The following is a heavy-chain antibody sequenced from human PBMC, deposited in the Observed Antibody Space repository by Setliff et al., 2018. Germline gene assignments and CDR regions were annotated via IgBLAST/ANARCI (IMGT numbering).Heavy chain of an antibody. J-gene: IGHJ6*03. Sequence: GSLRLSCAASGFTFSIYSMNWLRQAPGKGLEWISYTSSGSNSIYYADSVMGRFTISRDNARNSLYLQMNRLRPEDTAVYYCAKSGGDHCCPLYHHYYMDVWGTGTTVTVSS. CDR2: TSSGSNSI. D-gene: IGHD2-21*02. CDR1: GFTFSIYS. CDR3: AKSGGDHCCPLYHHYYMDV. V-gene: IGHV3-48*01.